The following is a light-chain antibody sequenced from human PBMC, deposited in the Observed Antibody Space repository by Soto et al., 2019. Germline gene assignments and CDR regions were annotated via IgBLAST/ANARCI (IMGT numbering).Light chain of an antibody. V-gene: IGKV3-20*01. CDR1: QTVSNSY. CDR3: QQYGTSPYA. Sequence: EIVLTQSPATLSLSPGERATLSCRASQTVSNSYLAWYQQKPGQAPRLLIYGASSRATGIPDRISGSGSGTDFSLTISRLEPEDFAVYYCQQYGTSPYAFGQGTKLEIK. CDR2: GAS. J-gene: IGKJ2*01.